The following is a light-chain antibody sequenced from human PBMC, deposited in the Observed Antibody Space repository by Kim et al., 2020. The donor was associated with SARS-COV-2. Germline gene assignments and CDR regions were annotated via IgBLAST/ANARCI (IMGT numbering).Light chain of an antibody. CDR1: QSVSNNY. CDR3: KLYGGSAPVI. Sequence: EIVLTQSPGTLSLSPGERATLSCRASQSVSNNYLAWYQQRPGRAPRLLIYGAFSRATGIPDRFSGSGSGTDFTLTISRLEPEDFAVYHCKLYGGSAPVIFGQGTKVDIK. J-gene: IGKJ2*01. CDR2: GAF. V-gene: IGKV3-20*01.